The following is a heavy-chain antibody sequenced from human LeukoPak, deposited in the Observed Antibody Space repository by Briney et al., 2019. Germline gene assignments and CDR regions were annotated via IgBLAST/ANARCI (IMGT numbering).Heavy chain of an antibody. V-gene: IGHV1-8*01. CDR2: MDPNSGNT. CDR1: GYTFTSYD. Sequence: ASVKVSCKASGYTFTSYDINWVRQATGQGLEWMGWMDPNSGNTGYAQKFQGRVTITADESTSTAYMELSSLRSEDTAVYYCARDLGEYYDSSDTWFDPWGQGTLVTVSS. CDR3: ARDLGEYYDSSDTWFDP. D-gene: IGHD3-22*01. J-gene: IGHJ5*02.